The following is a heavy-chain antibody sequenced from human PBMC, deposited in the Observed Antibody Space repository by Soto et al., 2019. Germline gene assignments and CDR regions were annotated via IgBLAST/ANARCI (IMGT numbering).Heavy chain of an antibody. CDR1: GFTFSSYS. J-gene: IGHJ6*03. V-gene: IGHV3-21*01. D-gene: IGHD3-16*01. CDR3: ARVESFWGSYRYMDV. CDR2: ISSSSSYI. Sequence: SLRLSCAAXGFTFSSYSMNWVRQAPGKGLEWVSSISSSSSYIYYADSVKGRFTISRDNAKNSLYLQMNSLRAEDTAVYYCARVESFWGSYRYMDVWGKGTTVTVSS.